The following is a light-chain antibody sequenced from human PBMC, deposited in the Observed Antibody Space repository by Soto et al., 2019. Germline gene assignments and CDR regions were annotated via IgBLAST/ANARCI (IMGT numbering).Light chain of an antibody. V-gene: IGLV2-14*01. CDR2: EVN. J-gene: IGLJ1*01. CDR1: SRDIGYYDY. CDR3: SSHSSSSAYYV. Sequence: QSALTQPASVSGSPGQSITISCTGTSRDIGYYDYVSWYQHHSGKAPKLIIYEVNNRPSGVSNRFSGSKSVNTASLTISGLQAEDEADYYCSSHSSSSAYYVFGTGTQLTVL.